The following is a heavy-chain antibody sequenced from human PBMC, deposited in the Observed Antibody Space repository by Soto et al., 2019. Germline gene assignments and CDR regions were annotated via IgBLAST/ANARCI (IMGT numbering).Heavy chain of an antibody. J-gene: IGHJ4*01. V-gene: IGHV4-61*01. CDR2: IYYSGST. Sequence: PSETLSLTCTVSGGSVSSGSYYWSWIRQPPGKGLEWIGYIYYSGSTNYNPSLKSRVTISVDTSNNQFSLKLTSVTAAGTAVYYCARVHVMVVAGSTFDYWGHGTLVTVSS. CDR1: GGSVSSGSYY. D-gene: IGHD6-19*01. CDR3: ARVHVMVVAGSTFDY.